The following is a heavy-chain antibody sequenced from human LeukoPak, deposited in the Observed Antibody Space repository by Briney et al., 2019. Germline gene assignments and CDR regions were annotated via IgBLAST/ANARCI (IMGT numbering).Heavy chain of an antibody. CDR3: AREGDFWSGIDYYFDY. Sequence: SETLSLTCTVSGGSISSGSYYWSWIRQPAGKGLEWIGRIYTSGSTNYNPSLKSRVTISVDTSKNQFSLKLSSVTAAVTAVYYCAREGDFWSGIDYYFDYWGQGTLVTVSS. CDR1: GGSISSGSYY. J-gene: IGHJ4*02. D-gene: IGHD3-3*01. V-gene: IGHV4-61*02. CDR2: IYTSGST.